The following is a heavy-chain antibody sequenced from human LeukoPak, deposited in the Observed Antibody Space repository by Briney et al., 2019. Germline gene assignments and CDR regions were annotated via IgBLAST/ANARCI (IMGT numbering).Heavy chain of an antibody. D-gene: IGHD1-26*01. V-gene: IGHV3-48*04. Sequence: GGSLRLSCAASGFTFSSYNMNWVRQAPGKGLEWLSYISSSGSTIYYADSVKGRFTISRDNSKNSLNLQMNSLRVEDTAVYYCARDLGAPGDYWGQGTLVTVSS. J-gene: IGHJ4*02. CDR1: GFTFSSYN. CDR2: ISSSGSTI. CDR3: ARDLGAPGDY.